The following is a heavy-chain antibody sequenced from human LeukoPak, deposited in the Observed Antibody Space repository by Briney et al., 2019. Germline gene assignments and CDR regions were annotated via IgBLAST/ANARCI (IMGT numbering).Heavy chain of an antibody. J-gene: IGHJ4*02. D-gene: IGHD3-3*01. CDR2: ISTTGSTT. Sequence: PGGSLRLSCAASGFTFSSYAMSWVRQAPGKGLEWVSSISTTGSTTYYADSVRGRFSISRDNSQNTLSLQMDSLTAAVTAVYSCATYDLWTTYYTFQYWGQGTLVSVSS. CDR1: GFTFSSYA. CDR3: ATYDLWTTYYTFQY. V-gene: IGHV3-23*01.